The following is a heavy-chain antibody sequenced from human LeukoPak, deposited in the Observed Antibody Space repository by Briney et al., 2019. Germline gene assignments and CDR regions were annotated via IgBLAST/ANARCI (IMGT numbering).Heavy chain of an antibody. CDR1: GFTFDDYT. V-gene: IGHV3-43*01. CDR3: AKANYHCNYMNV. CDR2: ISGDGGDT. Sequence: GGSLRLSCAPSGFTFDDYTMHWVRQAPGKGLEWVSLISGDGGDTYYADSVQGRFTISRDNSKNSLYLQMNSLRSEDTTLYYCAKANYHCNYMNVCGKGTTVTVSS. J-gene: IGHJ6*03.